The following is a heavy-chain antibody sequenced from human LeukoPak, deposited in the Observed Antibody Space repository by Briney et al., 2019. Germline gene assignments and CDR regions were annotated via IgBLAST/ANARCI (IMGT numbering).Heavy chain of an antibody. V-gene: IGHV3-21*01. CDR1: GFTFSSYS. CDR3: ASDPDCSGGSCYPGY. D-gene: IGHD2-15*01. J-gene: IGHJ4*02. Sequence: PGGSLRLACAASGFTFSSYSMNWVRQAPGKGLEWFSSISSSSSYIYYADSVKGRFTISRDNAKNSLYLQMNSLRAEDTAVYYCASDPDCSGGSCYPGYWGQGTLVTVPS. CDR2: ISSSSSYI.